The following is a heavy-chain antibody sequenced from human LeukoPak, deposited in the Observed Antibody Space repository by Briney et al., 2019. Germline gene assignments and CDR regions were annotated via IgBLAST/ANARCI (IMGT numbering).Heavy chain of an antibody. CDR1: GFIFSSYE. Sequence: GGSLRLSCAASGFIFSSYEMNWVRQAPGKGLEWVSYISSSGSPIYYADSVKGRFTISRDNAKNSLYLQMNSLRAEGTAVYYCARDLGDYVGYDAFDIWGQGTMVTVSS. J-gene: IGHJ3*02. CDR3: ARDLGDYVGYDAFDI. CDR2: ISSSGSPI. V-gene: IGHV3-48*03. D-gene: IGHD4-17*01.